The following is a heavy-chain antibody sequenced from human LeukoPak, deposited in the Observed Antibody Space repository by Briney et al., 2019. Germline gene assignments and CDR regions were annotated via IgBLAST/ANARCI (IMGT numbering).Heavy chain of an antibody. CDR1: GYTFTGYY. V-gene: IGHV1-2*06. D-gene: IGHD2-2*02. Sequence: ASVKVSCKASGYTFTGYYMHWVRQAPGQGLEWMGRINPNSGGTNYAQKFQGRVTMTRDTSISTAYMELNGLRSDDTAVYYCARAIVPASIRDYWGQGTLVTVSS. CDR2: INPNSGGT. J-gene: IGHJ4*02. CDR3: ARAIVPASIRDY.